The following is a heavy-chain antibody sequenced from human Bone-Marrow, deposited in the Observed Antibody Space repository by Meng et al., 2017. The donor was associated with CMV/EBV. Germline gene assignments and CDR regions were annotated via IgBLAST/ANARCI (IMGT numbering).Heavy chain of an antibody. V-gene: IGHV1-8*03. J-gene: IGHJ3*02. CDR1: GYTFTSYD. CDR3: ARVPDYCSSTSCSHDAFDI. D-gene: IGHD2-2*01. Sequence: ASVKVSCKASGYTFTSYDINWVRQATGQGLEWMGWMNPNSGNTGYAQKFQGRVTITRNTSISTAYMELSSLRSEDTAVYYCARVPDYCSSTSCSHDAFDIWGQGKMVTVSS. CDR2: MNPNSGNT.